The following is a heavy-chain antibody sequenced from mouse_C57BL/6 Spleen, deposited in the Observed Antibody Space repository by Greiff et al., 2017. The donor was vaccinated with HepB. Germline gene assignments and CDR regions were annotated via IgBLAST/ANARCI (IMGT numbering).Heavy chain of an antibody. V-gene: IGHV1-82*01. CDR1: GYAFSSSW. D-gene: IGHD2-5*01. Sequence: QVQLQQSGPELVKPGASVKISCKASGYAFSSSWMNWVKQRAGKGLGWVGRIYPGDGDTNYNRKFKGKDTLAADKSASPAYMQLSSLTSEDSAVYFCARSSNLYAMDYWGQGTSVTVSS. CDR3: ARSSNLYAMDY. CDR2: IYPGDGDT. J-gene: IGHJ4*01.